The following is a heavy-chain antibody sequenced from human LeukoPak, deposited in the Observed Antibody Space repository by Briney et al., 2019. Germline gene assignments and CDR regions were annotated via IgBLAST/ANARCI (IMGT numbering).Heavy chain of an antibody. Sequence: SETLSLTCAVYGGPFSSYYWSWIRQPPGKGLEWIGEINHSGNPNYNPSLKGRVTISVATSKNHFSLKMSSVTAADTAVYYCARGIGYGPRFDYWGQGTLVTVSS. J-gene: IGHJ4*02. CDR3: ARGIGYGPRFDY. CDR1: GGPFSSYY. D-gene: IGHD5-18*01. CDR2: INHSGNP. V-gene: IGHV4-34*01.